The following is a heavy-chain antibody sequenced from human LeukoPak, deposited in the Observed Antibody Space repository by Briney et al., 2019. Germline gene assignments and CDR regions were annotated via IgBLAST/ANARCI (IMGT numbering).Heavy chain of an antibody. V-gene: IGHV3-15*01. CDR1: GFTFSNAY. J-gene: IGHJ4*02. CDR2: IKSKTDGGTI. Sequence: GGSLRLSCAASGFTFSNAYMSWVRQAPGKGLEWVGRIKSKTDGGTIDYAAPVKGRFTISREDSKNTPYLQMNSLKTEDTAMYYCTTVPRITIFGVLDYWGQGTLVTVSS. CDR3: TTVPRITIFGVLDY. D-gene: IGHD3-3*01.